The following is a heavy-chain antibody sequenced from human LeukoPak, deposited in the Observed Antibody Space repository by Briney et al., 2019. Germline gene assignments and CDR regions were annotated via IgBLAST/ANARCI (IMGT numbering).Heavy chain of an antibody. CDR1: GVSISSYY. CDR2: IYYSGST. J-gene: IGHJ4*02. CDR3: ARGADSSGYYSIFYFDY. V-gene: IGHV4-59*01. Sequence: SETLSLTCTVSGVSISSYYWSWIRQPPGKGLEWIGYIYYSGSTNYNPSLKSRVTISVDTSKNQFSLKLSSVTAADTAVYYCARGADSSGYYSIFYFDYWGQGTLVTVSS. D-gene: IGHD3-22*01.